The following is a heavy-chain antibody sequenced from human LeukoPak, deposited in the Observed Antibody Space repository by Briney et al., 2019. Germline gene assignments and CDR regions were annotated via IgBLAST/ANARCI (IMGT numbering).Heavy chain of an antibody. J-gene: IGHJ4*02. CDR2: INPSGGST. CDR3: ARDPQHQDIVVVPAPGH. D-gene: IGHD2-2*01. V-gene: IGHV1-46*03. Sequence: ASVKVSCKASGYTFTSYYMHWVRQAPGQGLEWMGIINPSGGSTSYAQKFQGRVTMTRDTSTSTVYMELSSLRSEDTAVYYCARDPQHQDIVVVPAPGHWGQGTLVTVSS. CDR1: GYTFTSYY.